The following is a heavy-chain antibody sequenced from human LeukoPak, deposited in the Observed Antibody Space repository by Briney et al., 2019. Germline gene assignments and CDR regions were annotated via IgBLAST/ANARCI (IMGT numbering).Heavy chain of an antibody. J-gene: IGHJ6*02. CDR1: GGSFSGYY. Sequence: TSETLSLTCAVYGGSFSGYYWSWIRQPPGKGLEWIGEINHSGSTNYNPSLKSRVTISVDTSKNQFSLKLSSVTAADTAVYYCARVRYYGMDVWGQGTTVTVSS. V-gene: IGHV4-34*01. CDR3: ARVRYYGMDV. CDR2: INHSGST.